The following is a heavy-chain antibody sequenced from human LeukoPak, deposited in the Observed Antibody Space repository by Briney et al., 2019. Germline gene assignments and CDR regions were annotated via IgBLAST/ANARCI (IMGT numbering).Heavy chain of an antibody. Sequence: SETLSLTCTVSGGSISSYYWSWLRQPAGKGLEWIGRIYTSGSTNYNPSLKSRVTMSVDTSKNQFSLKLSSVTAADTAVYYCAREYSSGWYQLRNYYYYYMDVWGKGTTVTVSS. D-gene: IGHD6-19*01. J-gene: IGHJ6*03. CDR1: GGSISSYY. V-gene: IGHV4-4*07. CDR3: AREYSSGWYQLRNYYYYYMDV. CDR2: IYTSGST.